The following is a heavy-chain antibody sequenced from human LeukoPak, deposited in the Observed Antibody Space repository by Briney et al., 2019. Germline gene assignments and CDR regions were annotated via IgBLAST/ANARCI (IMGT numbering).Heavy chain of an antibody. CDR3: AREPTADAFDI. D-gene: IGHD4-17*01. J-gene: IGHJ3*02. CDR1: GFTFSDHY. V-gene: IGHV3-72*01. Sequence: GGSLRLSCAASGFTFSDHYMDWVSQAPGKGLEWVVRTRNKANSYPTEYAASVKGRFTISRDDSKNSLYLQMNSLKTEDTAVYYCAREPTADAFDIWGQGTMVTVSS. CDR2: TRNKANSYPT.